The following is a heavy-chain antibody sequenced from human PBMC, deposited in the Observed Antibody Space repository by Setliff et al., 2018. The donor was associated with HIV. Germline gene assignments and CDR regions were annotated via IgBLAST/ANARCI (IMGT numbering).Heavy chain of an antibody. V-gene: IGHV4-39*01. CDR3: DRARFWSGYYTGDNY. J-gene: IGHJ6*01. CDR2: IFYSGIT. D-gene: IGHD3-3*01. Sequence: SETLSLTCTVPGGSFTSRSYYWGWIRQPPGKGLEWIGSIFYSGITYYNPSLKSRVTISVDTSKNQFSLNLTSVTAADTAVYYCDRARFWSGYYTGDNY. CDR1: GGSFTSRSYY.